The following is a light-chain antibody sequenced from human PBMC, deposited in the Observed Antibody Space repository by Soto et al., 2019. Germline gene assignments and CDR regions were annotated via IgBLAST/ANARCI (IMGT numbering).Light chain of an antibody. CDR1: SSDVGGYKY. Sequence: QSVLTQPPSASGSPGQSVTISCTGISSDVGGYKYVSWYQQHPGKVPKLMIYEVSKRPSGVPDRFAGSKSGNTASLTVSGLQSDGEGDYDCSSSAGGNNLIFGNGTKV. V-gene: IGLV2-8*01. J-gene: IGLJ1*01. CDR3: SSSAGGNNLI. CDR2: EVS.